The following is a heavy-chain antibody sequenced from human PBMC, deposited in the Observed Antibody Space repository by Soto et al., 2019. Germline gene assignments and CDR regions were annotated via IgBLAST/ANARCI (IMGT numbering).Heavy chain of an antibody. CDR1: GGTFSSYA. D-gene: IGHD3-10*01. Sequence: ASVKVSCKASGGTFSSYAISWVRQAPGQGLEWMGGIIPIFGTANYAQKFQGRVTITADESTSTAYMELSSLRSEDTAVYYCARDGMGGYYIYYYGMDVWGQGTTVTVSS. V-gene: IGHV1-69*13. CDR3: ARDGMGGYYIYYYGMDV. J-gene: IGHJ6*02. CDR2: IIPIFGTA.